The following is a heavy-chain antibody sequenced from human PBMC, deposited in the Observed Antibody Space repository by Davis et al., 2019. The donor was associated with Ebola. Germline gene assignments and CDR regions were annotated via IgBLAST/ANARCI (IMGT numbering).Heavy chain of an antibody. Sequence: GESLKISCAASGFTVSSNYMSWVRQAPGKGLEWVSVIYRGGSTYYADSVKGRFTISRDNSKNTLYLQMNSLRAEDTAVYYCARAWRQQLVFDYWGQGTLVTVSS. CDR1: GFTVSSNY. J-gene: IGHJ4*02. CDR3: ARAWRQQLVFDY. CDR2: IYRGGST. V-gene: IGHV3-53*01. D-gene: IGHD6-13*01.